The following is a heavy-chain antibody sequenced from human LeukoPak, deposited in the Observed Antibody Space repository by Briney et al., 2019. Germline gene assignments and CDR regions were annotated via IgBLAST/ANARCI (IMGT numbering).Heavy chain of an antibody. J-gene: IGHJ5*02. CDR3: ARLNMISEFDP. V-gene: IGHV3-48*03. CDR2: INSRGRII. Sequence: GGSLRLSCAASGYTFCRYEMNCVPDSPGEGGEWVLYINSRGRIINYADSVKGRFTLSRDKATKSLYIQKNRLRAEDTAFFFYARLNMISEFDPWGQGTLVTVSS. D-gene: IGHD3-22*01. CDR1: GYTFCRYE.